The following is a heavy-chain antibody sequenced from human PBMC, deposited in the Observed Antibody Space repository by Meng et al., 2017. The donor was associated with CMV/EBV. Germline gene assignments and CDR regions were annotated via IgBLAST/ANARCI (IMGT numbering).Heavy chain of an antibody. CDR3: AKPPMAAGNYFDY. CDR1: VFTFSSNA. Sequence: GEGWHQPGCSISVSCDASVFTFSSNAMNWVRQAHGKGLEWVALIRYDGSNTYYADSVKGRFTISRDNSKNTLYLQMNSLRAEDTAVYYCAKPPMAAGNYFDYWGQGTLVTVSS. J-gene: IGHJ4*02. D-gene: IGHD3-10*01. CDR2: IRYDGSNT. V-gene: IGHV3-30*02.